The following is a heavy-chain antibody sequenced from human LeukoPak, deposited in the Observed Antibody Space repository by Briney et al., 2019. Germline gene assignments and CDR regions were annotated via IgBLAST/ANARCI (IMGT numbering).Heavy chain of an antibody. CDR1: GFTFSTYW. CDR2: IKQDGSDK. Sequence: GGSLRVSCAVSGFTFSTYWMSWVRQAPGKGLEWVANIKQDGSDKYYVESVKGRFTISRDNAKNSLYLQMNSLRAEDTAVYYCARGEAAHPWGQGTLVTVSS. J-gene: IGHJ5*02. CDR3: ARGEAAHP. D-gene: IGHD6-6*01. V-gene: IGHV3-7*03.